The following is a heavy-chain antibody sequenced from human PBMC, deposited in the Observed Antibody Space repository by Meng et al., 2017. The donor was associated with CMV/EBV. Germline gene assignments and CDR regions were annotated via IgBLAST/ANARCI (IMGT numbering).Heavy chain of an antibody. CDR1: GYTFTSYY. D-gene: IGHD6-6*01. CDR3: AIAARPHWDYFDY. J-gene: IGHJ4*02. V-gene: IGHV1-46*01. Sequence: KASGYTFTSYYMHWVRQAPGQGLEWMGIINPSGGSTSYAKKFQGRVTMTRDTSTSTVYMELSSLRSEDTAVYYCAIAARPHWDYFDYWGQGTLVTVSS. CDR2: INPSGGST.